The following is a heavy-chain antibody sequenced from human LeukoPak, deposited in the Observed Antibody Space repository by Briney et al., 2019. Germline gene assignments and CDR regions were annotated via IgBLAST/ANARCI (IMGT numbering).Heavy chain of an antibody. J-gene: IGHJ4*02. Sequence: GGSVRLSCAASGFTFSSYGMHWVRQAPGKGLEWVAFIRYDGSNKYYAESLKGRFTISRDNSKNTLYLQMNSLRAEDTAVYYCAKDLASLNSSLRYYFDYWGQGTLVTVSS. CDR1: GFTFSSYG. CDR3: AKDLASLNSSLRYYFDY. V-gene: IGHV3-30*02. D-gene: IGHD6-13*01. CDR2: IRYDGSNK.